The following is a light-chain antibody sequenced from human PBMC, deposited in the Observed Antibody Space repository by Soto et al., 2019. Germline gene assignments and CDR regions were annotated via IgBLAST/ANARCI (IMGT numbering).Light chain of an antibody. CDR3: QSYDSSLSGFVV. CDR2: GNK. Sequence: QSVLTQPPSVSGAPGQRVTISCTGSSSNIGAGYDVHWYQHPPGTAPTLLIYGNKNRPSGVPDRFSGSKSGTSASLAITGLQAEDEADYYCQSYDSSLSGFVVFGGGTKLTVL. J-gene: IGLJ2*01. V-gene: IGLV1-40*01. CDR1: SSNIGAGYD.